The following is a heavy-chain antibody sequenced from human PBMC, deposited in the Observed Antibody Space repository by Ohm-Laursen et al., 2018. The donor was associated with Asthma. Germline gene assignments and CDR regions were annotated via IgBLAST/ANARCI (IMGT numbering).Heavy chain of an antibody. J-gene: IGHJ6*02. D-gene: IGHD3-3*01. CDR3: ATAPYYHFWSGYHDYYYGMDV. Sequence: GSSVKVSCKVSGYTFTDYYMHWVQQAPGKGLEWMGLVDPEDGETIYAEKFQGRVTITADTSTDTAYMELSSLRSEDTAVYYCATAPYYHFWSGYHDYYYGMDVWGQGTTVTVSS. CDR2: VDPEDGET. V-gene: IGHV1-69-2*01. CDR1: GYTFTDYY.